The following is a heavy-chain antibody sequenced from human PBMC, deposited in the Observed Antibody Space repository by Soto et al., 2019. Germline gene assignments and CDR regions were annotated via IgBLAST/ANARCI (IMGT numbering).Heavy chain of an antibody. J-gene: IGHJ6*02. CDR2: IYPGDSDT. CDR3: ARRMVRGALYYYYGMDV. D-gene: IGHD3-10*01. CDR1: GYSFTSYW. V-gene: IGHV5-51*01. Sequence: GESLKISCKGSGYSFTSYWIGWVRQMPGKGLEWMGIIYPGDSDTRYSPSFQGQVTISADKSISTAYLQWSSLKASDTAMYYCARRMVRGALYYYYGMDVWGQGTTVTVSS.